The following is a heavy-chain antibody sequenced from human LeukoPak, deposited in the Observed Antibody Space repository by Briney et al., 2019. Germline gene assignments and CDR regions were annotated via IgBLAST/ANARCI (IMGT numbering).Heavy chain of an antibody. D-gene: IGHD3-9*01. CDR2: IIPIFGTT. V-gene: IGHV1-69*05. CDR3: AMGNNFDFFYFDY. J-gene: IGHJ4*02. CDR1: GGTFSSYS. Sequence: SVKVSCKASGGTFSSYSISWVREAPGQGLEWMGGIIPIFGTTKYAQNFQGRVTITTAGSTSTAHMELKSLRSEDTAIYYCAMGNNFDFFYFDYWGQGTLVSVSS.